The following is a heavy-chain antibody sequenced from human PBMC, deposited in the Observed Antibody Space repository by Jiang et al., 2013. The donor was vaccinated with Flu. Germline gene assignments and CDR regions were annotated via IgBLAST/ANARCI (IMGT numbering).Heavy chain of an antibody. Sequence: QLLESGGALVKPGGSLRLSCAASGFTFSDYYMSWIRQAPGKGLEWVSYISTRGSAIKYADSVKGRFTISRDNAKNSLYLQMNSLFRAEDTAVYYCARDRGLEGGYYYLSWFFDYWGQGTLVTVSS. CDR3: ARDRGLEGGYYYLSWFFDY. CDR2: ISTRGSAI. V-gene: IGHV3-11*01. J-gene: IGHJ4*02. D-gene: IGHD3-22*01. CDR1: GFTFSDYY.